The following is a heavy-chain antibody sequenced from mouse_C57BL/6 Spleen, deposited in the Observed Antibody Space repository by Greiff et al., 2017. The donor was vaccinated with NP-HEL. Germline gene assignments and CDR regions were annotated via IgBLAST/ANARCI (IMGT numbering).Heavy chain of an antibody. CDR3: ARSLYGNPYFDY. CDR1: GYAFSSSW. V-gene: IGHV1-82*01. CDR2: IYPGDGDT. J-gene: IGHJ2*01. D-gene: IGHD2-1*01. Sequence: QVQLQQSGPELVKPGASVKISCKASGYAFSSSWMNWVKQRPGKGLEWIGRIYPGDGDTNYNGKFKGKATLTADKSSSTAYMQLSSLTSEDSAVYFCARSLYGNPYFDYWGQGTTLTVSS.